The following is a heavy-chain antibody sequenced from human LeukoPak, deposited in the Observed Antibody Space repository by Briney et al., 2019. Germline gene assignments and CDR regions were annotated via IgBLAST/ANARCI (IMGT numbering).Heavy chain of an antibody. D-gene: IGHD6-13*01. CDR3: ATKLPGIAAAATPLDNWFDP. J-gene: IGHJ5*02. Sequence: ASVKVSCKASGYTFTSYGISWVRQAPGQGLEWMGWISACNGNTNYAQKLQGRVTMTTDTSTSTAYMELRSLRSDDTAVYYCATKLPGIAAAATPLDNWFDPWGQGTLVTVSS. CDR1: GYTFTSYG. V-gene: IGHV1-18*01. CDR2: ISACNGNT.